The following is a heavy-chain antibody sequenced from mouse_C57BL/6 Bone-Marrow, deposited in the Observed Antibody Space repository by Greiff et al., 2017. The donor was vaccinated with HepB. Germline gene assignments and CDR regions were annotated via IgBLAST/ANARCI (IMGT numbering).Heavy chain of an antibody. V-gene: IGHV5-9-1*02. D-gene: IGHD2-5*01. CDR2: ISSGGDYI. CDR1: GFTFSSYA. Sequence: EVKLVESGEGLVKPGGSLKLSCAASGFTFSSYAMSWVRQTPEKRLEWVAYISSGGDYIYYADTVKGRFTISRDNARNTLYLQMSSLKSEDTAMYYCTRETPTYYSNYSYYFDYWGQGTTLTVSS. CDR3: TRETPTYYSNYSYYFDY. J-gene: IGHJ2*01.